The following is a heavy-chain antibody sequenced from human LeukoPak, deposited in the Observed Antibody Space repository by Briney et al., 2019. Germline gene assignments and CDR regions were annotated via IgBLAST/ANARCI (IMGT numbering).Heavy chain of an antibody. V-gene: IGHV4-61*02. J-gene: IGHJ4*02. Sequence: SQTLSLTCSVSGGSISSGSYYWNWIRQPAGKGLEWIGRIYSSGSTNYNPSLKSRVTISVDTSKNQFSLKLSSVTAADTAVYYCAREGLLRYFDWLSGYFDYWGQGTLVTVSS. CDR1: GGSISSGSYY. D-gene: IGHD3-9*01. CDR3: AREGLLRYFDWLSGYFDY. CDR2: IYSSGST.